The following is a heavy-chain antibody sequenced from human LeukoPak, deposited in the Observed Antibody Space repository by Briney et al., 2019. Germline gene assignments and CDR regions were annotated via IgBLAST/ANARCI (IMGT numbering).Heavy chain of an antibody. CDR2: ISGSGGST. V-gene: IGHV3-23*01. Sequence: PGGSLRLSCAASGFTFSSYAMSWVRQAPGKGLEWVSAISGSGGSTYYADSVKGRFTISRDNSKNTLYLQMNSLRAEDTAVYYCAKGRKSYCSSTSCYLDYWGQGTLVTVSS. CDR3: AKGRKSYCSSTSCYLDY. CDR1: GFTFSSYA. D-gene: IGHD2-2*01. J-gene: IGHJ4*02.